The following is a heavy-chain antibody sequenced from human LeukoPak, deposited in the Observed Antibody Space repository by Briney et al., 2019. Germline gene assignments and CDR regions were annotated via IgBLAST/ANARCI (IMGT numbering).Heavy chain of an antibody. J-gene: IGHJ5*02. Sequence: GGSLRLSCAASGFTFSSYWMSWVRQAPGKGLEWVANIKQDGSEKYYVDSVKGRFTISRDNAKNSLYLQMNSLGAEDTAVYYCVRVRYCSSTNCHGGWFDPWGQGTLVTVSS. CDR2: IKQDGSEK. D-gene: IGHD2-2*01. CDR1: GFTFSSYW. CDR3: VRVRYCSSTNCHGGWFDP. V-gene: IGHV3-7*02.